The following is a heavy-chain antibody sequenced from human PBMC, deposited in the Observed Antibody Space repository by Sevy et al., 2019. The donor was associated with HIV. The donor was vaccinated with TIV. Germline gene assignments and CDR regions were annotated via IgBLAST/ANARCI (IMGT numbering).Heavy chain of an antibody. CDR3: AGANPYFYYGMDV. CDR1: GDSISSYY. V-gene: IGHV4-59*01. CDR2: IYYSGRT. D-gene: IGHD3-10*01. Sequence: SETLSLTYTVSGDSISSYYCSWIRQPPGKGLEWIGYIYYSGRTNYNPSLKSRVTISMDTSKNQFSLKLTSVTAADTAVYYCAGANPYFYYGMDVWGQGTTVTVSS. J-gene: IGHJ6*02.